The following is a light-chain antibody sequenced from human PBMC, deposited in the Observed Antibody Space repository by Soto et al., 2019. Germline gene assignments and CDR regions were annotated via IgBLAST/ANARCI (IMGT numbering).Light chain of an antibody. CDR2: EVS. CDR3: SSYAGSNPSEV. Sequence: QSALTQPPSASGSPGQSVTISCTGTSSDVGGYNYVSWYQQHPGKAPKLMIYEVSNRPSGVPDRFSGSKSGNTASLTVSGLQAEDEADYYCSSYAGSNPSEVFGGGTKLTVL. V-gene: IGLV2-8*01. J-gene: IGLJ3*02. CDR1: SSDVGGYNY.